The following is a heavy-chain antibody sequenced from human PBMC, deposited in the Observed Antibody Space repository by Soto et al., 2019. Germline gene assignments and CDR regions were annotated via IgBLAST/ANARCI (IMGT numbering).Heavy chain of an antibody. V-gene: IGHV3-23*01. J-gene: IGHJ4*02. Sequence: GGSLRLSCAASGFTFSSYAMSWVRQAPGKGLEWVSAISGSGGSTYYADSVKGRFTISRDNSKNTLYLQMNSLRAEDTAVYYYAKDIRVAVAPEVDYWGQGTLVTVT. CDR1: GFTFSSYA. CDR2: ISGSGGST. D-gene: IGHD6-19*01. CDR3: AKDIRVAVAPEVDY.